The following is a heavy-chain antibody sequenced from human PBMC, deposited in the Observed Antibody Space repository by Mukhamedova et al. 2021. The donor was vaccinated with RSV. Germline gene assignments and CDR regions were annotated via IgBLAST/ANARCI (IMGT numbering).Heavy chain of an antibody. CDR3: ARGHCPDASCLPNYFYYYMDV. CDR2: IIPLFGIT. J-gene: IGHJ6*03. V-gene: IGHV1-69*17. D-gene: IGHD2-8*01. Sequence: VRQARGQGLEWMGGIIPLFGITNYAQKFQGRVTITADRSTDTVYMELRSLKSEDTAIYYFARGHCPDASCLPNYFYYYMDVWGNG.